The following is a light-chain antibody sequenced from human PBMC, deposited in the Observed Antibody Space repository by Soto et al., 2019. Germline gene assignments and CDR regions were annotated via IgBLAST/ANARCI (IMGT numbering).Light chain of an antibody. Sequence: DIQMTQSPSSLSASVGDRVTITCRASQGIANDLGWYQQKPGKAPKRLIYVASNLQSGVPSRFSGSGSGTEFALTISSLQPEGVATYYCLQHNSYPWTFGQGTKVEIK. CDR3: LQHNSYPWT. CDR1: QGIAND. CDR2: VAS. J-gene: IGKJ1*01. V-gene: IGKV1-17*01.